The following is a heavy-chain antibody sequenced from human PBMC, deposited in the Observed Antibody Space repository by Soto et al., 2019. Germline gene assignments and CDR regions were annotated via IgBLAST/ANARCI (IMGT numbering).Heavy chain of an antibody. CDR3: ARREIQGPIDY. D-gene: IGHD1-26*01. CDR2: IYYSGAT. Sequence: QVQLQESGPGLVKPSDTLSLTCAVSGYSISSSKWWGWIRQPPGKGLEWIGYIYYSGATYYNPSLKSTVTMSVDTSKNQFSLKLTSVTAVDTAVYYCARREIQGPIDYWGQGTLVSVSS. CDR1: GYSISSSKW. V-gene: IGHV4-28*01. J-gene: IGHJ4*02.